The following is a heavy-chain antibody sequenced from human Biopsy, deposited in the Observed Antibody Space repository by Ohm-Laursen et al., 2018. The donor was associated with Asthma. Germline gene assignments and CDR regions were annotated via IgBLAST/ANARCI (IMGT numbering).Heavy chain of an antibody. CDR1: GFSFNSYG. J-gene: IGHJ3*02. CDR3: AKERYYDFWSGYTI. CDR2: MSFDGRQT. D-gene: IGHD3-3*01. V-gene: IGHV3-30*18. Sequence: SLRLSCAASGFSFNSYGMHWVRQAPGKGLEWVAVMSFDGRQTYYADSVKGRFTISRDNSKSTLYLQMNSLRAEDTAVYYCAKERYYDFWSGYTIGGQGTMVTASS.